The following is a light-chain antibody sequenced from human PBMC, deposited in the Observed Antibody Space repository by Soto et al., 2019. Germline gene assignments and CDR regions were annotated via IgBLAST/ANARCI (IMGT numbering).Light chain of an antibody. J-gene: IGLJ2*01. V-gene: IGLV1-51*01. CDR2: DSN. CDR1: SSNIGSNS. CDR3: GAWDNSRSNFI. Sequence: QSVLTQPPSVSAAPGQKVSISCSGSSSNIGSNSVSWYRQLPGTAPNLLIYDSNKLPSGIPDRFSGSKSGTSATLGITGLQAGDEADDYCGAWDNSRSNFIVGGGTKVTV.